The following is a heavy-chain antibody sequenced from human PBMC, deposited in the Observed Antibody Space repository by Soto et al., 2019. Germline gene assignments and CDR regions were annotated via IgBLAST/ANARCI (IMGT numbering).Heavy chain of an antibody. CDR2: IYYSGST. J-gene: IGHJ4*02. CDR1: GGSISSYY. V-gene: IGHV4-59*01. D-gene: IGHD5-18*01. CDR3: ARGAAMAPIFDY. Sequence: SETLSLTCTVSGGSISSYYWSWIRQPPGKGLEWIGYIYYSGSTNYNPSLKSRVTISVDTSKNQFSLKLSSVTAADTAVYYCARGAAMAPIFDYWGQGTLVTVSS.